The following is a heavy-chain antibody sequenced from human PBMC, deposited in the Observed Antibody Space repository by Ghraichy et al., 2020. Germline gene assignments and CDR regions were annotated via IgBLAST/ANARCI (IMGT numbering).Heavy chain of an antibody. CDR3: ARDLGHYGDLDY. V-gene: IGHV1-2*02. D-gene: IGHD4-17*01. CDR1: GYTFTGYY. Sequence: ASVKVSCKASGYTFTGYYMHWVRQAPGQGLEWMGWINPNRGGTNFAQKFQGRVTMTGDTSISTAYMELSRLRSDDTAVYYCARDLGHYGDLDYWGQGTLVTVSS. J-gene: IGHJ4*02. CDR2: INPNRGGT.